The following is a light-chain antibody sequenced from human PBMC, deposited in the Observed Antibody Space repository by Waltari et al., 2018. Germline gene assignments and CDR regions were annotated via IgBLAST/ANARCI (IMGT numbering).Light chain of an antibody. V-gene: IGLV2-23*01. J-gene: IGLJ3*02. Sequence: QSALTQPASMSGSPGQSITISCTGASIDVGSYNLFSWYQQHPDKAPKLMIYEDNKRPSGVSTRFSGSKSGNTASLTISGLQAEDEADYYCCSYAGSGTTWVFGGGTKLTVL. CDR2: EDN. CDR3: CSYAGSGTTWV. CDR1: SIDVGSYNL.